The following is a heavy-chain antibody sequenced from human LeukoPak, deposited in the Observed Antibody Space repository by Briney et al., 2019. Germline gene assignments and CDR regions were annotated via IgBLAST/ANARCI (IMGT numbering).Heavy chain of an antibody. CDR1: GFTFYTYA. D-gene: IGHD4-17*01. CDR3: AKDTTVTTLGYFDY. V-gene: IGHV3-23*01. J-gene: IGHJ4*02. Sequence: PGGSLRLSCAASGFTFYTYAMTWVRQAPGKGLEWVSAISGSGGSTYYADSVKGRFTISRDNSKNTLYLQMNSLRAEDTAVYYCAKDTTVTTLGYFDYWGQGTLVTVSS. CDR2: ISGSGGST.